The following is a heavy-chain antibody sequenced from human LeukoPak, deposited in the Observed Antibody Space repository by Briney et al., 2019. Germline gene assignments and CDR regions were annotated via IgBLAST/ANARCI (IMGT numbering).Heavy chain of an antibody. D-gene: IGHD4-11*01. CDR1: GYTFTSYD. V-gene: IGHV1-8*03. J-gene: IGHJ4*02. CDR2: MNPNSGNT. CDR3: ARAKDYSSPTDDY. Sequence: GASVMVSCKASGYTFTSYDINWVRQATGQGLEWMGWMNPNSGNTGYAQKFQGRVTITRNTSISTAYMELSSLRSEDTAVYYCARAKDYSSPTDDYWGQGTLVTVSS.